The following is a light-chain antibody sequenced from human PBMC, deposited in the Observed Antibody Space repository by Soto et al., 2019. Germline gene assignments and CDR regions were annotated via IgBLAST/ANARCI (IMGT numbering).Light chain of an antibody. CDR3: QQADSFPFT. V-gene: IGKV1-12*01. Sequence: DIQLTQSPSSVSASVGDRVTITCRASQDIGTWLAWYQQKPGKAPKLLIYVASNLQSGVPSRFSGAGSWTDFSLTITSLQPEDFATYHCQQADSFPFTFGPGTKVDFK. CDR2: VAS. J-gene: IGKJ3*01. CDR1: QDIGTW.